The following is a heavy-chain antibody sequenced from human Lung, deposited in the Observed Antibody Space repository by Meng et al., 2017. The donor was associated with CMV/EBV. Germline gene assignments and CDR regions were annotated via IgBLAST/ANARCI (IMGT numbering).Heavy chain of an antibody. V-gene: IGHV3-20*04. D-gene: IGHD1-26*01. CDR1: GFTFDDYG. CDR2: IRWNGETT. CDR3: ARAVGPTIVDALDI. Sequence: GESLKISCAASGFTFDDYGMSWVRQVPGKGPEWVSGIRWNGETTAYADSVRGRFTISRDNAKKSLHLQMNSLRAEDTALYYCARAVGPTIVDALDIWGQGXLVTVSS. J-gene: IGHJ3*02.